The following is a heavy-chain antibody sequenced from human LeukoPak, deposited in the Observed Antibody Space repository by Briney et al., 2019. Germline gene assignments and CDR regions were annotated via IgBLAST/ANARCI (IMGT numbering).Heavy chain of an antibody. CDR2: VLYDERNK. J-gene: IGHJ4*02. CDR3: VRDNYGGILDF. D-gene: IGHD2-21*01. Sequence: GGSLRLSCAASGFTFTRYTMHWVRQPPGRGLEWVAVVLYDERNKYYADSVKGRFTLSRDNSKNTLSLQMNTLRADDTAVYYCVRDNYGGILDFWGQGTLVTVSS. V-gene: IGHV3-30*04. CDR1: GFTFTRYT.